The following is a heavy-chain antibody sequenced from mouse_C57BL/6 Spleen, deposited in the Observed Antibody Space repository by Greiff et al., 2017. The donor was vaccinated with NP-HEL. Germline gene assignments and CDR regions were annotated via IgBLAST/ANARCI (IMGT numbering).Heavy chain of an antibody. CDR2: IYPGSGNT. Sequence: QVQLQQSGPELVKPGASVKISCKASGYSFTSYYIHWVKQRPGQGLEWIGWIYPGSGNTKYNEKFKGKATLTADTSSSTAYMQLSSLTSEDSAVYYCAKDTTVVTRYFDYWGQGTTLTVSS. CDR3: AKDTTVVTRYFDY. V-gene: IGHV1-66*01. J-gene: IGHJ2*01. D-gene: IGHD1-1*01. CDR1: GYSFTSYY.